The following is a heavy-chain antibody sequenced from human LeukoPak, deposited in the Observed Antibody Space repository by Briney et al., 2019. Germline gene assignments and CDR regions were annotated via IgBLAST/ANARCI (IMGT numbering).Heavy chain of an antibody. D-gene: IGHD5-18*01. CDR1: GFTFSSYS. CDR2: ISDTISSSTYI. V-gene: IGHV3-21*05. Sequence: GGSLRLSCAASGFTFSSYSMNWVRQAPGKGLEWVAYISDTISSSTYIFYAESVKGRFTISRDNAKNSVFLQMNSLRVEDTAMYYCTRGAMARKFEYWGQGTLVTVSS. CDR3: TRGAMARKFEY. J-gene: IGHJ4*02.